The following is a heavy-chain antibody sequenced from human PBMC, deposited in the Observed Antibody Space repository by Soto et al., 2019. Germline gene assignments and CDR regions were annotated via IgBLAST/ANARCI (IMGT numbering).Heavy chain of an antibody. D-gene: IGHD6-6*01. Sequence: PSETLSLTCTVSGGSISSSSYYWGRLRQPPGKGLEWIGSIYYSGSTDYNPSLKSRVTISVDTSKNQFSRKPSSVTAADTAVYYCASQGYSSSYGGDYWGQGTMVTVSS. CDR1: GGSISSSSYY. J-gene: IGHJ4*02. V-gene: IGHV4-39*01. CDR2: IYYSGST. CDR3: ASQGYSSSYGGDY.